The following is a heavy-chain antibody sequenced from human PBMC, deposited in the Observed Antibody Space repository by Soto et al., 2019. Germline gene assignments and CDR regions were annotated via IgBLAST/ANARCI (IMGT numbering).Heavy chain of an antibody. D-gene: IGHD4-17*01. V-gene: IGHV4-30-4*08. CDR3: ARATNNWFDP. Sequence: SENPSLTCTFSGDSGSTNSYSWGWIRQSPGKGLEWIGYIYYSGSTYYNPSLKSRVTISVDTSKNQFSLKLSSVTAADTAVYYCARATNNWFDPWGQGTLVT. CDR2: IYYSGST. J-gene: IGHJ5*02. CDR1: GDSGSTNSYS.